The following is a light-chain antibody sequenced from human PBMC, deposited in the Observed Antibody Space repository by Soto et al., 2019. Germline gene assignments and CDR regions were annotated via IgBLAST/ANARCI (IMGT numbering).Light chain of an antibody. CDR2: DVS. CDR3: SSYTSSGTVV. Sequence: QSVLTQPASVSGSPGQSITISCTGTSSDVGGYNYVSWYQQHPGKAPKLMIYDVSNRPSGVSNRFSGSKSGNTASLTISGLQAEDEADYYYSSYTSSGTVVFGGGTKLTVL. V-gene: IGLV2-14*01. J-gene: IGLJ2*01. CDR1: SSDVGGYNY.